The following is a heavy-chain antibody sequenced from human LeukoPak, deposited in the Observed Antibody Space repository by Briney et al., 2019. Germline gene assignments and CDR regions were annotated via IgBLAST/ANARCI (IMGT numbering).Heavy chain of an antibody. Sequence: SVKVSCKASGVTFSNYAVSWVRQAPGQGLEWMGGIIPAPGISNYAQKFQGRVTITADESTSTAYMELSSLRSDDTAVYYCAGRYCINTGCPRGNYYYFGLDVWGRGTTVTVSS. CDR3: AGRYCINTGCPRGNYYYFGLDV. CDR2: IIPAPGIS. D-gene: IGHD2-2*01. V-gene: IGHV1-69*10. J-gene: IGHJ6*02. CDR1: GVTFSNYA.